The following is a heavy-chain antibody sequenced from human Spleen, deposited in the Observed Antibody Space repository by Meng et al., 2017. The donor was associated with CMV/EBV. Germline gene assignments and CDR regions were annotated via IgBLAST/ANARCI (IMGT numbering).Heavy chain of an antibody. CDR1: GYTFTGYY. J-gene: IGHJ4*02. Sequence: ASVKVSCKASGYTFTGYYIHWVRQAPGHGLEWMGWINSNSGDTNYAQKFQGRVIMTTDTSTSTAYMELESLSSDDTAMYYCARDRGGRLRLLNDYWGQGTLVTVSS. CDR3: ARDRGGRLRLLNDY. V-gene: IGHV1-2*02. D-gene: IGHD4-17*01. CDR2: INSNSGDT.